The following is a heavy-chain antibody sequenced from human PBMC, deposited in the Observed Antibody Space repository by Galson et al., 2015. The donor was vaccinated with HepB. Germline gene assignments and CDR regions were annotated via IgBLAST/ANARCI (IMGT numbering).Heavy chain of an antibody. D-gene: IGHD2-15*01. CDR3: AREDQEGYCSGGSCFGWFDP. CDR1: GGTFSSYA. J-gene: IGHJ5*02. Sequence: SVKVSCKASGGTFSSYAIGWVRQAPGQGLEWMGGIIPIFGTANYAQKFQGRVTITADESTSTAYMELSSLRSEDTAVYYCAREDQEGYCSGGSCFGWFDPWGQGTLVTVSS. CDR2: IIPIFGTA. V-gene: IGHV1-69*13.